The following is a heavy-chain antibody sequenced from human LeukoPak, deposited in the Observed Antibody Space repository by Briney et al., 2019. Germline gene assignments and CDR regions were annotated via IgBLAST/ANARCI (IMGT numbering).Heavy chain of an antibody. CDR2: ISSSGSTI. J-gene: IGHJ3*02. D-gene: IGHD1-7*01. V-gene: IGHV3-11*04. CDR3: ARMNYGDAFDI. CDR1: GFTFSDYY. Sequence: GGSLRLSCAASGFTFSDYYMSWMRQAPGKGLEWVSYISSSGSTIYYADSVKGRFTISRDNAKNSLYLQMNSLRAEETAVYYCARMNYGDAFDIWGQGTMVTVSS.